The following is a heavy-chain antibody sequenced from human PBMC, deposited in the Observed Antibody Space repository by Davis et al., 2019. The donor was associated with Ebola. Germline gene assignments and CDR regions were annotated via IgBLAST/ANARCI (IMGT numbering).Heavy chain of an antibody. Sequence: GESLKISCTASEFSFSNYAMAWVRQAPGKGLEWVSSISTTPGGTYYAGSVKGRFTVSRDYSKNTVDLQMNSLRAGDTAVYYCAKVRVPNFVMVAGFDYWGQGTLVTVSS. CDR2: ISTTPGGT. V-gene: IGHV3-23*01. J-gene: IGHJ4*02. CDR1: EFSFSNYA. CDR3: AKVRVPNFVMVAGFDY. D-gene: IGHD2-15*01.